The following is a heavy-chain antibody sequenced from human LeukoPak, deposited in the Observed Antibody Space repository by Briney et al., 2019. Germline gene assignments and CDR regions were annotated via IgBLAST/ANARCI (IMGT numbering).Heavy chain of an antibody. D-gene: IGHD7-27*01. CDR3: ARVKGWGSNYFDY. CDR2: INPNSGGT. Sequence: ASVEVSCKASGYTFTGYYMHWVRQAPGQGLEWMGRINPNSGGTNYAQKFQGRVTMTRDTSISTAYMELSRLRSDDTAVYYCARVKGWGSNYFDYWGQGTLVTVSS. V-gene: IGHV1-2*06. J-gene: IGHJ4*02. CDR1: GYTFTGYY.